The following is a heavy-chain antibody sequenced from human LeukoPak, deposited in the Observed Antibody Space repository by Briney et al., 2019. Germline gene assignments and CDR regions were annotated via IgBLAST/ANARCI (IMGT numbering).Heavy chain of an antibody. CDR1: GFTFSNYE. CDR2: ISSSGSTI. CDR3: AQIYTYGSSQFDY. D-gene: IGHD5-18*01. J-gene: IGHJ4*02. V-gene: IGHV3-48*03. Sequence: PGGSLRLSCAASGFTFSNYEMNWVRQAPGKGQEWVSYISSSGSTIYYADSVKGRFTISRDNAKNSLYLQMNSLRAEDTAVYYCAQIYTYGSSQFDYWGQGTLVTVSS.